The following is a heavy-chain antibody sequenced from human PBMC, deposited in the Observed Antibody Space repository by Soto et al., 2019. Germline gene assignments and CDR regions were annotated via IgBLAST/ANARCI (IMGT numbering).Heavy chain of an antibody. V-gene: IGHV4-39*01. CDR3: ARQAYYDFWSGYYRALWEGWFDP. CDR2: IYYSGST. D-gene: IGHD3-3*01. CDR1: GGSISSSSYY. Sequence: PSETLSLTCTVSGGSISSSSYYWGWIRQPPGKGLEWIGSIYYSGSTYYNPSLKSRVTISVDTSKNQFSLKLSSVTAADTAVYYCARQAYYDFWSGYYRALWEGWFDPWGQGTLVTVSS. J-gene: IGHJ5*02.